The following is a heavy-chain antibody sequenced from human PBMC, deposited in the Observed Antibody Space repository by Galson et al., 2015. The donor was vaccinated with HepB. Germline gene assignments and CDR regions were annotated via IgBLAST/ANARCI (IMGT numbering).Heavy chain of an antibody. D-gene: IGHD3-10*01. Sequence: SVKVSCKASGGTFSSYAISWVRQAPGQGLEWMGGIIPILGIANYAQKFQGRVTITADKSTSTAYMELSSLRSEDTAVYYCAGRPDGFRNLLAFDYWGQGTLVTVSS. CDR1: GGTFSSYA. CDR3: AGRPDGFRNLLAFDY. J-gene: IGHJ4*02. V-gene: IGHV1-69*10. CDR2: IIPILGIA.